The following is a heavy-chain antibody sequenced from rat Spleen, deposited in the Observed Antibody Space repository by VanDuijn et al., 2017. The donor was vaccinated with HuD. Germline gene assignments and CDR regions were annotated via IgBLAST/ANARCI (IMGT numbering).Heavy chain of an antibody. CDR2: INFDGSGT. J-gene: IGHJ3*01. Sequence: EVQVGEAWGGLVQSGGSLELSCAASGLTFINYDMAWVRQEPKKGLEWVASINFDGSGTYYRDSVKGRFTISRDNAKSSLDLQMNSLRSEDTATYYCVRPLYRDNYAHVPWFAYWGQGTLVTVSS. V-gene: IGHV5-22*01. CDR1: GLTFINYD. CDR3: VRPLYRDNYAHVPWFAY. D-gene: IGHD4-3*01.